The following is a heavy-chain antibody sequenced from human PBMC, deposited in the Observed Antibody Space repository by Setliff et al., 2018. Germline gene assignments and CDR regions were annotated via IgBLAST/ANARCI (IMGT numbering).Heavy chain of an antibody. CDR1: GFTFDDYD. V-gene: IGHV3-30-3*01. J-gene: IGHJ4*02. Sequence: GGSLRLSCAASGFTFDDYDMYCVRQATGKGLEWVAVISDDGTNKYYADSVKGRFTISKDKSKITLYLQMNSLKAEDTAVYYCARGTGYSSCCGAGGFDYWGQGTLVTVSS. CDR3: ARGTGYSSCCGAGGFDY. CDR2: ISDDGTNK. D-gene: IGHD6-19*01.